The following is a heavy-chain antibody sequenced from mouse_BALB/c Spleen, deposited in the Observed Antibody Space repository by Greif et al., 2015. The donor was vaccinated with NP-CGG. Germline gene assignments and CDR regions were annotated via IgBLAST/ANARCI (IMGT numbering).Heavy chain of an antibody. V-gene: IGHV1S56*01. J-gene: IGHJ4*01. Sequence: QVQLQQPGPELVKPGASVRISCKASGYTFTSYYIHWVKQRPGQGLEWIGWIYPGNVNTKYNEKFKGKATLTTDKSSSTAYMQLSSLTSEDSAVYFCARGNGNYEGYAMDYWGQGTSVTVSS. CDR1: GYTFTSYY. CDR2: IYPGNVNT. CDR3: ARGNGNYEGYAMDY. D-gene: IGHD2-1*01.